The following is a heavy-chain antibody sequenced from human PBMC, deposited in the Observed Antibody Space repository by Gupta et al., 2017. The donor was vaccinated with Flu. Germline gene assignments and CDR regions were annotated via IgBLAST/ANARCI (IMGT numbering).Heavy chain of an antibody. J-gene: IGHJ3*02. CDR2: IHVDGSRT. Sequence: MNWVSQAPGKGLEWVANIHVDGSRTNYVDSVKGRFTISRDNAKNSLYLQMNSLRAEDTALYYCVRDSGDFNGAVWYDALDMWGQGTTVTVSS. V-gene: IGHV3-7*01. D-gene: IGHD2-8*02. CDR3: VRDSGDFNGAVWYDALDM.